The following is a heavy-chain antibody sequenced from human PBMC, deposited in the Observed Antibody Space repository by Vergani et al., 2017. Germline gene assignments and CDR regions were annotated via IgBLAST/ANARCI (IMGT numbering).Heavy chain of an antibody. CDR3: ASGTTIMAVTDTGGAGYMDV. Sequence: QVQLVQSGSEVKKPGASVKVSCRASGYTFTGYYMHWVRQAPGQGLEWMGWINPNSGGTQYAQKFQGRITVTRDTSISTAYMELSRLRSDDSAIYYCASGTTIMAVTDTGGAGYMDVWGKGTTVTVSS. CDR1: GYTFTGYY. V-gene: IGHV1-2*02. J-gene: IGHJ6*03. D-gene: IGHD6-19*01. CDR2: INPNSGGT.